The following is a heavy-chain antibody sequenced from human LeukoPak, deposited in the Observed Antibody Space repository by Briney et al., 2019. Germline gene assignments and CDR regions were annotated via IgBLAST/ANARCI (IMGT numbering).Heavy chain of an antibody. J-gene: IGHJ4*02. CDR3: ARGFCSSTNCYQGPFDF. V-gene: IGHV3-30-3*01. D-gene: IGHD2-2*01. CDR1: GFTFGSYA. CDR2: ISYDGSNK. Sequence: GGSLRLSCAASGFTFGSYAMGWVRQAGGKGLGWVAVISYDGSNKYYADSVKGRFTISRDNSKNTLYLQMNSLRAEDTAVYYCARGFCSSTNCYQGPFDFWGQGTLVTVSS.